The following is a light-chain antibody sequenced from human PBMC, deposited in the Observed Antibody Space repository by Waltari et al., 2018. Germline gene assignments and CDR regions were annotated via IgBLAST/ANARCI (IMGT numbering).Light chain of an antibody. V-gene: IGKV3-15*01. CDR3: QQFNDWPRT. CDR1: RSISIN. CDR2: GAS. J-gene: IGKJ1*01. Sequence: EVVMTPSPATLSVSPGGRATLSCRARRSISINLVWYQQRPGQAPRLLIYGASTRATDIPARFSGSGSGTEFTLTISSLQSEDAAVYYCQQFNDWPRTFGQGTKVEVK.